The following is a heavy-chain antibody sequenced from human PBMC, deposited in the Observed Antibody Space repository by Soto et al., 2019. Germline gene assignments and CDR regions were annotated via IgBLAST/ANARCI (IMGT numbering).Heavy chain of an antibody. V-gene: IGHV4-34*01. CDR1: GGSFRGYY. Sequence: QVQLQQWGAGLLKPQETLSLTCGVYGGSFRGYYWSWIRQSPGKGLEWIAEINHSGGTNYNPSLKSGVTIQKDRSKNHFSLGWTSGTAPKRAVNSGGKMAPVEAPNFVAGAQGTRSPSLQ. J-gene: IGHJ3*01. CDR3: GKMAPVEAPNFVA. D-gene: IGHD6-19*01. CDR2: INHSGGT.